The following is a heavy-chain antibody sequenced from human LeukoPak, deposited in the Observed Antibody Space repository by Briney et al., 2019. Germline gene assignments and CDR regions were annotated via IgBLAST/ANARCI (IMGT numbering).Heavy chain of an antibody. V-gene: IGHV1-2*04. CDR3: ASSAVAGTGDAFDI. D-gene: IGHD6-19*01. CDR2: INPNSGGT. CDR1: GYTFTSYA. J-gene: IGHJ3*02. Sequence: ASVKVSCKASGYTFTSYAISWVRQAPGQGLEWMGWINPNSGGTNYAQKFQGWVTMTRDTSISTAYMELSRLRSDDTAVYYCASSAVAGTGDAFDIWGQGTMVTVSS.